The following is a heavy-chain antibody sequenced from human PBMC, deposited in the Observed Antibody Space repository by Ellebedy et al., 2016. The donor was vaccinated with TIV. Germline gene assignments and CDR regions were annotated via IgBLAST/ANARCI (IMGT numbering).Heavy chain of an antibody. Sequence: AASVQVSCKASGYTFTDYYMHWVRQAPGQGLEWMGWINPNSGATFYAQRFQGRVTMTRDTSISTTCMALTRLTPDDTAVYYCARDLPAGVGATVDYWGQGTLVTVSS. CDR3: ARDLPAGVGATVDY. CDR2: INPNSGAT. J-gene: IGHJ4*02. CDR1: GYTFTDYY. D-gene: IGHD1-26*01. V-gene: IGHV1-2*02.